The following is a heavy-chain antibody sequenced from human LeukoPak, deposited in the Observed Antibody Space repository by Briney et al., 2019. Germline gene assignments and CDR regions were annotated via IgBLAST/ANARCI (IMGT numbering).Heavy chain of an antibody. J-gene: IGHJ4*02. CDR2: ISTTGDTI. CDR3: AGFYYYGSRAFDY. CDR1: GFTFTTYQ. Sequence: GGSLRLSCAASGFTFTTYQMNWVRQAPGKGLEWASYISTTGDTIYYADSVKGRFTISRDNAKNSLYLQMNSLRAVDTAVYYCAGFYYYGSRAFDYWGQGTLVTVSS. D-gene: IGHD3-10*01. V-gene: IGHV3-48*03.